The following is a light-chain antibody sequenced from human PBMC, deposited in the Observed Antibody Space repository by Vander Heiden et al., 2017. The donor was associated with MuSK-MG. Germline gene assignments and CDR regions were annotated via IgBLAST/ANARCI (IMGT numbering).Light chain of an antibody. J-gene: IGKJ3*01. V-gene: IGKV1-5*01. CDR3: QQDNSFSRT. Sequence: DIQMTQSPSTLSACVGDRVTITCRASQSISTWLAWYQQKPGKAPKLLIYDASSLESGVPSRYSGSGSGREFTLTISSLQPDDFATYYCQQDNSFSRTFGHGTKVDIK. CDR2: DAS. CDR1: QSISTW.